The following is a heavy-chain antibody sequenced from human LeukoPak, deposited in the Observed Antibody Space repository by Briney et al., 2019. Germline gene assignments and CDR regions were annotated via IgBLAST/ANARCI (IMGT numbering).Heavy chain of an antibody. J-gene: IGHJ3*02. V-gene: IGHV1-69*01. D-gene: IGHD4-17*01. CDR1: GGTFSSYA. Sequence: ASVKVSCKASGGTFSSYAISGGRQGPGQGLEWMGGIIPIFGTANYAQKFQVRVTITADESTSTAYMELSSVRPEDTAVYYCARSSTVTHEDAFDIWGQGTMVTVSS. CDR3: ARSSTVTHEDAFDI. CDR2: IIPIFGTA.